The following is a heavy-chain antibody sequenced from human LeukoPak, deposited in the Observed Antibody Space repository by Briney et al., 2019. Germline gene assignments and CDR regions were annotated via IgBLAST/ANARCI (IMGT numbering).Heavy chain of an antibody. J-gene: IGHJ4*02. D-gene: IGHD4-11*01. V-gene: IGHV3-48*03. Sequence: GGSLRLSCAASGFTFSSHEMNWVRQAPGKGLEWVSYISSSGSIIYYADSVKGRFTVSRDNAKNSLYLQMNSLRAEDTAVYYCARVGAGEEYSNSSGYWGQGTLVTLSS. CDR2: ISSSGSII. CDR3: ARVGAGEEYSNSSGY. CDR1: GFTFSSHE.